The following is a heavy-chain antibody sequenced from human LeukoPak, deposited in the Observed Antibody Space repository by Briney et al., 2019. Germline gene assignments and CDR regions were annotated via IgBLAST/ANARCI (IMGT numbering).Heavy chain of an antibody. J-gene: IGHJ6*02. CDR1: GFTFSSYG. D-gene: IGHD2-15*01. CDR2: IWYDGSNK. CDR3: AKENIVVVVAAESGGYYGMDV. V-gene: IGHV3-33*06. Sequence: PGRSLRLSCAASGFTFSSYGMHWVRQAPGKGLEWVAVIWYDGSNKYYADSVKGRFTISRDNSKNTLYLQMNSLRAEDTAVYYCAKENIVVVVAAESGGYYGMDVWGQGTTVTVSS.